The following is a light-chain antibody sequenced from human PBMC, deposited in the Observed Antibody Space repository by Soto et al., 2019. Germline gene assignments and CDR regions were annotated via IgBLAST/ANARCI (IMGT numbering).Light chain of an antibody. V-gene: IGKV1-5*03. Sequence: DIQMSQSPSSLSASVGDRFTVTCRASQSISSWLAWYQQKPGKAPKLLIYKASGLESGVPSRFSGSGSGTDFTLTISSLQPDDFATYYCQQYNSYSPLTFGGGTKVDIK. CDR2: KAS. J-gene: IGKJ4*01. CDR1: QSISSW. CDR3: QQYNSYSPLT.